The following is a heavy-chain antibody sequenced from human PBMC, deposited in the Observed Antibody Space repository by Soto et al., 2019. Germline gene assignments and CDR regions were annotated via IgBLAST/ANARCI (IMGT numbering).Heavy chain of an antibody. J-gene: IGHJ2*01. CDR1: GFTFSDHY. Sequence: GGSLRLSCAASGFTFSDHYMDWVRQAPGKGLEWVGRTRNKANSYTTEYAASVKGRFTISRDDSKNSLYLQMNSLKTEDTAVYYCACYWYFDLWGRGTLVTVSS. CDR3: ACYWYFDL. CDR2: TRNKANSYTT. V-gene: IGHV3-72*01.